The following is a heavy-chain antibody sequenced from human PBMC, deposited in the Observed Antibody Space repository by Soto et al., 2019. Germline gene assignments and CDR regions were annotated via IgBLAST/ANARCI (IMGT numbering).Heavy chain of an antibody. J-gene: IGHJ6*02. D-gene: IGHD4-17*01. V-gene: IGHV3-30-3*01. Sequence: QVQLVESGGGVVQPGRSLRLSCAASGFTFSSYAMHWVRQAPGKGLEWVAVISYDGSNKYYADSVKGRFTISRDNSKNTLYLKMNALRDEDTAVYYCARDKATVTTPAGMDVWGQGTTVTVSS. CDR1: GFTFSSYA. CDR2: ISYDGSNK. CDR3: ARDKATVTTPAGMDV.